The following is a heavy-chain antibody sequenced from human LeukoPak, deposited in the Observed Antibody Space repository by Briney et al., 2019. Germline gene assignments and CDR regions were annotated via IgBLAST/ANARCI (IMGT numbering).Heavy chain of an antibody. CDR2: IYHSGST. J-gene: IGHJ4*02. Sequence: SETLSLTCTVSGYSISSGYYWGWIRHPPGKGLEWIGSIYHSGSTYYNPSLKSRVTIYVDTSKNQFSLKLSSVTTADTAVYYCAREDSGSSTWRLDYWGQGTLVTVSS. CDR1: GYSISSGYY. V-gene: IGHV4-38-2*02. D-gene: IGHD1-26*01. CDR3: AREDSGSSTWRLDY.